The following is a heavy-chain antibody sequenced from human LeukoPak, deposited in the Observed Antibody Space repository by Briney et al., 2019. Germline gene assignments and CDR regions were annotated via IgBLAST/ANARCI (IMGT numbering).Heavy chain of an antibody. D-gene: IGHD1-26*01. J-gene: IGHJ4*02. CDR2: IYYSGST. CDR1: GGSASNTNYY. V-gene: IGHV4-39*02. CDR3: ARIVFRGSYRFDY. Sequence: PSETLSLTCTVSGGSASNTNYYWGWIRQPPGKGLEWIGNIYYSGSTYYNPSLKSRVTISVDTSNNHFSLKLSSVTAADTAVYCCARIVFRGSYRFDYWGQGTLLTVSS.